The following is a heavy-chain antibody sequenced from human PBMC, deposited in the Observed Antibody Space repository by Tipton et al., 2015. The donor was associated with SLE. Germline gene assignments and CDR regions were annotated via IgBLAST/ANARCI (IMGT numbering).Heavy chain of an antibody. D-gene: IGHD1-1*01. Sequence: SLRLSCAASGFTFSSYAMHWVRQAPGKGLEWVAVISYDGSNKYYADSVKGRFTISRDNSKNTLYLQMNSLRAEDTAVYYCPLEGRGYWGQGTLVTVSS. CDR3: PLEGRGY. CDR1: GFTFSSYA. CDR2: ISYDGSNK. V-gene: IGHV3-30-3*01. J-gene: IGHJ4*02.